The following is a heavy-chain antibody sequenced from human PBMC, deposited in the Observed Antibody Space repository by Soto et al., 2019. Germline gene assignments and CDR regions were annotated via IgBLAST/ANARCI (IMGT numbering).Heavy chain of an antibody. CDR1: GGSISSSSYY. Sequence: PSETLSLTCTVSGGSISSSSYYWGWIRQPTGKGLEWIGSIYYSGSTYYNPSLKSRVTISVDTSRNQFSLKLSSVTAADTAVYYCAREDDSSGYEFSPFDYWGQGTLVTVSS. D-gene: IGHD3-22*01. V-gene: IGHV4-39*02. CDR2: IYYSGST. J-gene: IGHJ4*02. CDR3: AREDDSSGYEFSPFDY.